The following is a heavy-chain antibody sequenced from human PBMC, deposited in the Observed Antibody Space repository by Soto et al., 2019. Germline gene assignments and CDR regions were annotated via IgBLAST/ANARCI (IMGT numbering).Heavy chain of an antibody. CDR1: RGFISTYY. CDR2: IYYNGNT. J-gene: IGHJ4*02. D-gene: IGHD2-2*01. V-gene: IGHV4-59*08. CDR3: AGHATRSYAY. Sequence: SETLSVTCTVSRGFISTYYWSWSRQPPGKGLECIGYIYYNGNTNYNPSLKSRVTISVDTSKNQFTLNLNSVTAADTAGYYCAGHATRSYAYWGQGTLVTVSS.